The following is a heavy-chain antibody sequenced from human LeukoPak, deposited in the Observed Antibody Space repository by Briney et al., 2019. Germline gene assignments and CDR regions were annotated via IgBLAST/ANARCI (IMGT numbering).Heavy chain of an antibody. CDR1: GFTFSSYA. Sequence: GGSLRLSCAASGFTFSSYAMHWVRQAPGKGLEWVAVVSYDGSNKYYADSVKGRFTISRDNSKNTLYLQMNSLRAEDTAVYYCARGGPVRVTMVRGPGYYFDYWGQGTLVTVSS. CDR3: ARGGPVRVTMVRGPGYYFDY. D-gene: IGHD3-10*01. V-gene: IGHV3-30-3*01. J-gene: IGHJ4*02. CDR2: VSYDGSNK.